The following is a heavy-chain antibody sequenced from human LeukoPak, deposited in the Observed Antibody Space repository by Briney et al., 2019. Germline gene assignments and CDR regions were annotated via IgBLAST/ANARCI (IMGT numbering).Heavy chain of an antibody. CDR1: GGTFSIYA. D-gene: IGHD6-19*01. CDR2: IITIFGTA. Sequence: SVTVSCKASGGTFSIYAIRWVRQAPGQGLEWVGVIITIFGTANYAQKFQGRVTIPADESTSTAYMELGSLRSEDTAVYYCAVLGSSGSRPDDAFDIWGQGTMVTVYS. V-gene: IGHV1-69*01. J-gene: IGHJ3*02. CDR3: AVLGSSGSRPDDAFDI.